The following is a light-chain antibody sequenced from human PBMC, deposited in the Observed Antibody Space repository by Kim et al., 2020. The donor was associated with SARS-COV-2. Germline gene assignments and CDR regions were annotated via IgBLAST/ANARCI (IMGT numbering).Light chain of an antibody. CDR2: AAS. CDR1: QSISTY. Sequence: SVGDRVTITCRASQSISTYLNWYQQKPGKAPKILIYAASSLQSGVPSRFSGSGSGTDFTLTISSLQPADFASYYCQQSYSTPPWTFGQGTKVDIK. CDR3: QQSYSTPPWT. V-gene: IGKV1-39*01. J-gene: IGKJ1*01.